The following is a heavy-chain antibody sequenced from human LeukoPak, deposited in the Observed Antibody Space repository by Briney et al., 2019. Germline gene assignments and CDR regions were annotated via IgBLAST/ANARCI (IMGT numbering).Heavy chain of an antibody. J-gene: IGHJ4*02. D-gene: IGHD6-19*01. CDR1: GYTFTSYG. CDR3: ARAATAVAGLGADY. Sequence: GASVKVSCKASGYTFTSYGISWVRQAPGQGLEWMGWINPNSGGTNYAQKFQGRVTMTRDTSISTAYMELSRLRSDDTAVYYCARAATAVAGLGADYWGQGTLVSVSS. V-gene: IGHV1-2*02. CDR2: INPNSGGT.